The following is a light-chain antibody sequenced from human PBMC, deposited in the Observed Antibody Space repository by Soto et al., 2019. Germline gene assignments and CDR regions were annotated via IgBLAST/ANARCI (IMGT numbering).Light chain of an antibody. CDR1: QSLLNTNGYNY. J-gene: IGKJ5*01. Sequence: IVMIQSPLSLPVTPGEAASISCRPSQSLLNTNGYNYLDWYLQKPGQSPQLLIYLGSNRAPGVPDRFSGSGSGTDFKLKISRVEAEDVGVYYCMQSLQDVTFGQGTRLEIQ. V-gene: IGKV2-28*01. CDR2: LGS. CDR3: MQSLQDVT.